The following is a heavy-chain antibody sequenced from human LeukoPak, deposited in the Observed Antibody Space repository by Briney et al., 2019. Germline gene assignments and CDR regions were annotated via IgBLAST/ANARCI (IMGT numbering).Heavy chain of an antibody. Sequence: PSETLSLTCAVYGGSFSGYYWSWIRQPPGKGLEWIGETNHSGITNYNPSLKSRVTMSVDTSKNQFSLKLNSVTAADTAVYYCARGALGYCSSSSCYDAFDIWGQGTRVTVSS. J-gene: IGHJ3*02. D-gene: IGHD2-2*01. V-gene: IGHV4-34*01. CDR1: GGSFSGYY. CDR2: TNHSGIT. CDR3: ARGALGYCSSSSCYDAFDI.